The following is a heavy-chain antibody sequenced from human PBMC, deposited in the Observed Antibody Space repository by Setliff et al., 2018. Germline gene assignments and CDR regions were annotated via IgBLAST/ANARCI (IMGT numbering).Heavy chain of an antibody. D-gene: IGHD3-10*01. CDR2: IYYTGST. CDR3: ARVDFTMIQGVIGH. Sequence: SETPSLTCTVSGGSISSSSHYWGWIRQPPGKGLEWIGSIYYTGSTYYNPSLKSRVTMSVDTSKRQFSLKLGSATAADTAVYYCARVDFTMIQGVIGHWGQGTLVTVSS. V-gene: IGHV4-39*07. CDR1: GGSISSSSHY. J-gene: IGHJ1*01.